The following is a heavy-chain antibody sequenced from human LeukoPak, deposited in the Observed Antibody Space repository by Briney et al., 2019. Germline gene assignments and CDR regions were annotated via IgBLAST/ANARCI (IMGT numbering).Heavy chain of an antibody. CDR1: GGSISSYY. J-gene: IGHJ5*02. D-gene: IGHD2-2*01. Sequence: SETLSLTCTVSGGSISSYYWSWIRQPPGEGLEWIGEINHSGSTNYNPSLKSRVTISVDTSKNQFSLKLSSVTAADTAVYYCARRPDCSSTSCSPSIWFDPWGQGTLVTVSS. CDR2: INHSGST. V-gene: IGHV4-34*01. CDR3: ARRPDCSSTSCSPSIWFDP.